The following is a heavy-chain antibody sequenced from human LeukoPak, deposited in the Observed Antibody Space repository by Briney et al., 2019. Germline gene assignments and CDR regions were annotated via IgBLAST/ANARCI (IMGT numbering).Heavy chain of an antibody. Sequence: SQTLSLACTVSGGSISSGGYYWSWICQHPGKGLEWIGYIYYSGSTYYNPSLKSRVTISVDTSKNQFSLKLSSVTAADTAVYYCASGPSKYYYYYGMDVWGQGTTVTVSS. CDR3: ASGPSKYYYYYGMDV. V-gene: IGHV4-31*03. CDR2: IYYSGST. J-gene: IGHJ6*02. CDR1: GGSISSGGYY.